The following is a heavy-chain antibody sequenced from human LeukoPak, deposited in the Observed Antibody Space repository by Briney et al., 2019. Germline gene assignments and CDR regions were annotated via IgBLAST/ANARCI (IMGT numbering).Heavy chain of an antibody. D-gene: IGHD3-10*01. CDR2: IYDRGPT. CDR3: ARSRQGSGLLNY. J-gene: IGHJ4*02. Sequence: SETLSLTCTVSGVAITSGGCSWNWIRQPPGKGLEWIGCIYDRGPTYYNPSLKSRITISVDRPKNQFFLNVTSVTAADTAVYYCARSRQGSGLLNYWGQGNLVAVSS. V-gene: IGHV4-30-2*01. CDR1: GVAITSGGCS.